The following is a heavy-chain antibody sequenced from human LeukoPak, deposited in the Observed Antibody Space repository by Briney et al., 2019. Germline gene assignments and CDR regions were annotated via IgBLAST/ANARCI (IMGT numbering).Heavy chain of an antibody. CDR2: IYYSGST. D-gene: IGHD2-15*01. J-gene: IGHJ6*03. Sequence: SETLSLTCTVSGGSISSYYWSWIRQPPGKGLEWIGYIYYSGSTNYNPSLKSRVTISVDTSKNQFSLKLSSVTAADTAVYYCAREGCSGGSCYSGYYYYYMDVWGKGTTVTVSS. V-gene: IGHV4-59*12. CDR1: GGSISSYY. CDR3: AREGCSGGSCYSGYYYYYMDV.